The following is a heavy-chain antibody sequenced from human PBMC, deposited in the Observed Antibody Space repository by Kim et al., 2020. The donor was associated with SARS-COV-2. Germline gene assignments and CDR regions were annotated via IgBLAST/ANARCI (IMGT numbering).Heavy chain of an antibody. D-gene: IGHD6-19*01. J-gene: IGHJ4*02. CDR1: GGSFSGYY. CDR3: AKRVLTSRAYSSGWYRSTSRAFDY. Sequence: SETLSLTCAVYGGSFSGYYWSWIRQPPGKGLEWIGEINHSGSTNYNPSLKSRVTISVDTSKNQFSLKLSSVTAADTAVYYCAKRVLTSRAYSSGWYRSTSRAFDYWGQGTLVTVSS. V-gene: IGHV4-34*01. CDR2: INHSGST.